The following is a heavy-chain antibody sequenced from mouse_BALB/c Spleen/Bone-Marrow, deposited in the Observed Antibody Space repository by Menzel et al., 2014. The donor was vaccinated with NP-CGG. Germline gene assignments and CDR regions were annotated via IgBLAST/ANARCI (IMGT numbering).Heavy chain of an antibody. CDR3: ARNSAGRYGEFAY. Sequence: VKLVESGPGLVAPSQSLSITCTVSGFSLTSYGVHWVRQPPGKGLEWLVVIWSDGSTTYNSALKSRLSISKDNSKSQVFLKMNSLQTGDTAMYYCARNSAGRYGEFAYWGQGTLVTVSA. CDR1: GFSLTSYG. J-gene: IGHJ3*01. CDR2: IWSDGST. D-gene: IGHD2-14*01. V-gene: IGHV2-6*02.